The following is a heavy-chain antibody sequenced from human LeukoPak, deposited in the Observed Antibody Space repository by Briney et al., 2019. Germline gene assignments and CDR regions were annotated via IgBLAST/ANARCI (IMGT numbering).Heavy chain of an antibody. CDR2: IKSKADGGTT. J-gene: IGHJ3*02. CDR3: ATGMVFDI. V-gene: IGHV3-15*01. Sequence: GGSLRLSCAGSGFTFSNAWMNWVRQAPGKGLEWVGRIKSKADGGTTDYAAPVKGRVTISRDDPKNTAYLQMNSLKIDDTAVYYCATGMVFDIWGQGRMVTVSS. CDR1: GFTFSNAW. D-gene: IGHD2-8*01.